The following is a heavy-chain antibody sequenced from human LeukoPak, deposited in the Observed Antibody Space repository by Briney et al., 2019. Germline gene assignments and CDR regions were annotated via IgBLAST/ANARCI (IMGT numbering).Heavy chain of an antibody. CDR2: ISSSSSYI. D-gene: IGHD2-2*01. Sequence: GALRLSCAASGFTFSSYSMNWVRAAPGKGLEWVSSISSSSSYIYYADSVKGRFTISRDNAKNSLYLQMNSLRAEDTAVYYCARDGSTRLGAFDIWGQGTMVTVSS. J-gene: IGHJ3*02. V-gene: IGHV3-21*01. CDR3: ARDGSTRLGAFDI. CDR1: GFTFSSYS.